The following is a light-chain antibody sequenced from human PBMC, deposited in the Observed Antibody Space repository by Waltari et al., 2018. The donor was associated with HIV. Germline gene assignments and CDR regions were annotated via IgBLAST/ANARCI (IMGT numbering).Light chain of an antibody. J-gene: IGLJ1*01. V-gene: IGLV1-47*01. CDR3: AAWDNSLSGYV. CDR2: RHT. Sequence: QSVLTQPPSASGTPGQRVTISCSGRSSNIGSNYGYWYQHLPATAPKLLISRHTPRPSGVPYRCSASKSCTSGHLAIRGLRSEDEADYYCAAWDNSLSGYVFGTGTKVTVL. CDR1: SSNIGSNY.